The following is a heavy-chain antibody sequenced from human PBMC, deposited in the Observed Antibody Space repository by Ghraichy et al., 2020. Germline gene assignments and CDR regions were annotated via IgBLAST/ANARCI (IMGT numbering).Heavy chain of an antibody. CDR1: GGSISSSSYY. D-gene: IGHD3-9*01. J-gene: IGHJ5*02. V-gene: IGHV4-39*01. CDR2: YYYSGRT. Sequence: SETLSLTCTVSGGSISSSSYYWGWHRQPPGQGLEWFGSYYYSGRTYYNPSLKSRFTISVDTSKNQFSLKLSSVTAADTAVYYCAGHYEEIGVLRYLDWSSRLFDPWGQGNLVTVSS. CDR3: AGHYEEIGVLRYLDWSSRLFDP.